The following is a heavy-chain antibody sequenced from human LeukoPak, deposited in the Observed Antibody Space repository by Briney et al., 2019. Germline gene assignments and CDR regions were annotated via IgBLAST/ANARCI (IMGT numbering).Heavy chain of an antibody. J-gene: IGHJ3*02. Sequence: GSLRLSCVASGFTFSNYEMNWVRQVPGKGLEWISYSTSSGNTVYYADSVKGRFTTSRDNAKNSLYLQMNSLRVEDTAVYYCARPPGMTAAFDIWGRGTMVTVSS. D-gene: IGHD1-1*01. CDR1: GFTFSNYE. V-gene: IGHV3-48*03. CDR2: STSSGNTV. CDR3: ARPPGMTAAFDI.